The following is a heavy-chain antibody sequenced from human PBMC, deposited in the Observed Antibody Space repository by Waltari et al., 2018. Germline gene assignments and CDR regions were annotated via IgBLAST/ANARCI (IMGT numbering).Heavy chain of an antibody. Sequence: EVQLVESGGGLVTPGGSLRLSCAASGFTFGSYSMNWVRQAPGKGLEWVSSISSTGSYTHYADSVKGRFSISRDNAKNSLYLQMNSLRAEDTAVYYCARGGWGFYLDDWGQGTLVT. CDR3: ARGGWGFYLDD. CDR2: ISSTGSYT. J-gene: IGHJ4*02. V-gene: IGHV3-21*01. D-gene: IGHD7-27*01. CDR1: GFTFGSYS.